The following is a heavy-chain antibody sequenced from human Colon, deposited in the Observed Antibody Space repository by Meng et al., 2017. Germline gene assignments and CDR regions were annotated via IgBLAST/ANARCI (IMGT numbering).Heavy chain of an antibody. CDR1: GFSLTTSGVS. CDR3: AHSPQGYFDY. CDR2: IYWDDDK. J-gene: IGHJ4*02. Sequence: QITLKETGRALVKPTQTVTLTCTFSGFSLTTSGVSVAWIRQPPGEALEWLALIYWDDDKRYSPSLKNRLAITKDTSKNQVVLTMTNMDPMYTGTYYCAHSPQGYFDYWGPGTLVTVSS. V-gene: IGHV2-5*02.